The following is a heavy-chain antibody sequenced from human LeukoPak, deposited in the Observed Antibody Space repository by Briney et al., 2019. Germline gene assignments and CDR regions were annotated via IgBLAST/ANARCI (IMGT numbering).Heavy chain of an antibody. J-gene: IGHJ4*02. Sequence: ASVKVSCKASGYTFTSYDINWVRQATGQGLEWMGWMNPNSGNTGYAQKFQGRVTMTRNTSISTAYMELSSLRSEDTAVYYCAGVSESGIVVVTDYFDYWGQGTLVTVSS. D-gene: IGHD2-21*02. CDR1: GYTFTSYD. CDR2: MNPNSGNT. V-gene: IGHV1-8*01. CDR3: AGVSESGIVVVTDYFDY.